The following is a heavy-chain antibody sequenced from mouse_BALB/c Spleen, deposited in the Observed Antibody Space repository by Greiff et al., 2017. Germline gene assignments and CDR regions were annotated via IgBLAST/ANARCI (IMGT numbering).Heavy chain of an antibody. CDR3: ARSPYYGVDY. Sequence: VQLQQSGAGLVRPGTSVKVSCKVPGYAFTNYLFGGVKRRPGQGLEWIGVINPGGGGTNYNEKFKGKATLTADKSSSPAYMQLSSLTSDDSAVYFCARSPYYGVDYWGQGTTLTVSS. V-gene: IGHV1-54*01. D-gene: IGHD1-1*01. CDR1: GYAFTNYL. CDR2: INPGGGGT. J-gene: IGHJ2*01.